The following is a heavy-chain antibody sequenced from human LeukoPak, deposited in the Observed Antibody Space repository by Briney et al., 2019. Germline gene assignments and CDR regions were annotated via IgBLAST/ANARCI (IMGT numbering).Heavy chain of an antibody. J-gene: IGHJ3*02. CDR3: AKDKPIIVIPTAVDAFDI. CDR2: ILYDGSNK. Sequence: GGSLRLSCAASGFTFSSYGMHWVRQAPGKGLEWVAFILYDGSNKYYADSVKGRFTISRDNSKNTLYLQMNSLRAEDTAVYYCAKDKPIIVIPTAVDAFDIWGQGTVVTVSS. CDR1: GFTFSSYG. V-gene: IGHV3-30*02. D-gene: IGHD2-2*01.